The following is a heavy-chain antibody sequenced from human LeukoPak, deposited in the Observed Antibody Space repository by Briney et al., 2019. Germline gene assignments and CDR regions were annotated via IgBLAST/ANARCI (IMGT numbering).Heavy chain of an antibody. V-gene: IGHV4-34*01. CDR2: INHSGSA. CDR1: GGSFSGYY. Sequence: SETLSLTCAVYGGSFSGYYWSWIRQPPGKGLEWIGEINHSGSANYNPSLKSRVTISVDTSKNQFSLKLSSVTAADTAVYYCARGAIRLTNWFDPWGQGTLVTVSS. D-gene: IGHD4-17*01. J-gene: IGHJ5*02. CDR3: ARGAIRLTNWFDP.